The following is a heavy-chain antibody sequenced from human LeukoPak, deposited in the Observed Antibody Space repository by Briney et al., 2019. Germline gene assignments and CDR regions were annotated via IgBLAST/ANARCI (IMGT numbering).Heavy chain of an antibody. CDR1: GFTFSSYG. Sequence: GRSLRLSCAASGFTFSSYGMQWVRQAPGKGLEWVAVIWYDGSNKYYADSVKGRFTIYRDNSKNTLYLQMKSLRAEDMAVYYCARDYRNYYMNYSWFDPWGQGTLVTVSS. V-gene: IGHV3-33*01. D-gene: IGHD3-10*01. J-gene: IGHJ5*02. CDR2: IWYDGSNK. CDR3: ARDYRNYYMNYSWFDP.